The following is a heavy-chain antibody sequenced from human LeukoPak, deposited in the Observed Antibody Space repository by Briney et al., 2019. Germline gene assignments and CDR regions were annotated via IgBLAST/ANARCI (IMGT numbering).Heavy chain of an antibody. CDR2: INPNSGGT. Sequence: GASVKVPCKASGYTFTGYYMHWVRQAPGQGLEWMGWINPNSGGTNYAQKFQGRATMTRDTSISTAYMELSRLRSDDTAVYYCARGGYYDILTGYYPFDYWGQGTLVTVSS. CDR1: GYTFTGYY. CDR3: ARGGYYDILTGYYPFDY. D-gene: IGHD3-9*01. J-gene: IGHJ4*02. V-gene: IGHV1-2*02.